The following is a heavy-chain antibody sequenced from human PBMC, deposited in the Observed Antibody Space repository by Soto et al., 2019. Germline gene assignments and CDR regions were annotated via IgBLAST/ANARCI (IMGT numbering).Heavy chain of an antibody. D-gene: IGHD2-15*01. CDR1: GGSISSYY. Sequence: SETLSLTCTVSGGSISSYYWSWIRQPPGKGLEWIGYIYYSVSTNYNPSLKSRVTISVDTSKNQFSLKLSSVTAADTAVYYCARVSYCSGGSCNQYYYYMDVWGKGTTVTVS. CDR3: ARVSYCSGGSCNQYYYYMDV. J-gene: IGHJ6*03. CDR2: IYYSVST. V-gene: IGHV4-59*01.